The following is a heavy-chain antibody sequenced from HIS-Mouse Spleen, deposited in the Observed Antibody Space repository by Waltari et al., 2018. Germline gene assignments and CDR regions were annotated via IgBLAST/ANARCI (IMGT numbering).Heavy chain of an antibody. Sequence: QLQLQESGPGLVKPSETLSLTCTVSGGSISSSSYYWGWIRQPPGKGLEWIGGIYYSGGTDYNPSLKIRVTISVDTAKNQFSLKLSSVTAADTAVYYCAGEIPYSSSWYDWYFDLWGRGTLVTVSS. CDR2: IYYSGGT. CDR3: AGEIPYSSSWYDWYFDL. V-gene: IGHV4-39*07. J-gene: IGHJ2*01. CDR1: GGSISSSSYY. D-gene: IGHD6-13*01.